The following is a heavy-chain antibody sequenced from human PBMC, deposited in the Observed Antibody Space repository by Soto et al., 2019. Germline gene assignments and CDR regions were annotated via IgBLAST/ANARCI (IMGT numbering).Heavy chain of an antibody. V-gene: IGHV3-30*03. D-gene: IGHD5-18*01. CDR1: GFTFTSYG. CDR2: ISYDGGLQ. CDR3: VSDRGYGHASVPYS. J-gene: IGHJ4*02. Sequence: QAHLVESGGGVVQPGRSLRLSCAASGFTFTSYGMHGVRQAPGTRLEWVAVISYDGGLQHYADSVKGRLTISRDNSKNMVLLQMNSLRAEATAVYYCVSDRGYGHASVPYSWGQGTLVSFSS.